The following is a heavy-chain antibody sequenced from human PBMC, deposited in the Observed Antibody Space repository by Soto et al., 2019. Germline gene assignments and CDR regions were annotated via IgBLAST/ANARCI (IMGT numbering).Heavy chain of an antibody. CDR2: ISSGGGTI. J-gene: IGHJ4*02. Sequence: GGSLRLSCAASGFTLSNYEMNWVRQAPGKVLEWVSYISSGGGTIYYADSVKGRFTISRDNAKSSLYLQMNNLRAEDTAVYYCARGLGYCSGGSCYLYYFDYWGQGALVTVSS. D-gene: IGHD2-15*01. CDR1: GFTLSNYE. CDR3: ARGLGYCSGGSCYLYYFDY. V-gene: IGHV3-48*03.